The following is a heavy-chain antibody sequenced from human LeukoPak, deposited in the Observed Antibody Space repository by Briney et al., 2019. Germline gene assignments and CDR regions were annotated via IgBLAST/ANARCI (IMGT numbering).Heavy chain of an antibody. J-gene: IGHJ4*02. CDR1: GFTFSAYS. D-gene: IGHD1-26*01. CDR2: IKPDGSEK. Sequence: GGSLRLSCAASGFTFSAYSMNWVRQAPGTGLEWVATIKPDGSEKFYVGSVKGRFTISRDSAKNSLYLQMNSLRAEDTAVYYCARDIGDFWGQGTLVTVSS. V-gene: IGHV3-7*03. CDR3: ARDIGDF.